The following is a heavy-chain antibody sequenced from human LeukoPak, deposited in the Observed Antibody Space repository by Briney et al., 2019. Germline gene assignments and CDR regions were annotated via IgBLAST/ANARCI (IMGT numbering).Heavy chain of an antibody. J-gene: IGHJ1*01. V-gene: IGHV3-74*01. D-gene: IGHD2-8*01. Sequence: PGGSLRLSCAASGFTFSSYWMNWVRQAPGKGLVWVSRIASIGSRTSYADSVKGRFTISRDNSKSTLYLQMSSLRAEDTAIYYCVKAGIVLSTPIIKGFTWGQGTLVTVSS. CDR2: IASIGSRT. CDR1: GFTFSSYW. CDR3: VKAGIVLSTPIIKGFT.